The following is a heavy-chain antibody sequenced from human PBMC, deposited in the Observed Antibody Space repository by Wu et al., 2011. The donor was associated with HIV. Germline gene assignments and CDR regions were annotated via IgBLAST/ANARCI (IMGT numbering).Heavy chain of an antibody. D-gene: IGHD2-21*01. CDR1: GGTFITYT. J-gene: IGHJ4*02. CDR2: IIPIFGTA. Sequence: QVQLVQSGAEVKKPGSSVKVSCKASGGTFITYTISWVRQAPGQGLEWMGGIIPIFGTANYAQKFQGRVTISADKSTNTAYMELSSLTSEDTAVYYCARDLGGDEDYWGQGTLVHRLR. V-gene: IGHV1-69*14. CDR3: ARDLGGDEDY.